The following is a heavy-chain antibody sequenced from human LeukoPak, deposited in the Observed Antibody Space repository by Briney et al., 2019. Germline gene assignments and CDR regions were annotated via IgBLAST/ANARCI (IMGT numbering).Heavy chain of an antibody. CDR2: INHSGST. V-gene: IGHV4-34*08. CDR1: GFTFSSYA. J-gene: IGHJ4*02. CDR3: ATTRRAVAGLDY. D-gene: IGHD6-19*01. Sequence: PGGSLRLSCAASGFTFSSYAMSWIRQPPGKGLEWIGEINHSGSTNYNPSLKSRVTISVDTSKNQFSLKLSSVTAADTAVYYCATTRRAVAGLDYWGQGTLVTVSS.